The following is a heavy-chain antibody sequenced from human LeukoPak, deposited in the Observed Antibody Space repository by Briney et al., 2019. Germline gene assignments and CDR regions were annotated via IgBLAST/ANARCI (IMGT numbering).Heavy chain of an antibody. CDR2: FSHSGTT. Sequence: SETLSLTCNVSGYSMRSYYWSWLRQPPGKGLEWIAYFSHSGTTNYNPSLKSRVIISVDTSNHQFSLTLRSVTAADTAVYYRARHLDYDSGGYFYPYFDDWGQGTLVTVSS. V-gene: IGHV4-59*08. CDR3: ARHLDYDSGGYFYPYFDD. D-gene: IGHD3-22*01. J-gene: IGHJ4*02. CDR1: GYSMRSYY.